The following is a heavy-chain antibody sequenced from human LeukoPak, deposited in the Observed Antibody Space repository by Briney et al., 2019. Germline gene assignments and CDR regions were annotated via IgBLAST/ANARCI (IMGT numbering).Heavy chain of an antibody. D-gene: IGHD5-12*01. V-gene: IGHV3-53*01. CDR2: IYSGGST. J-gene: IGHJ3*02. Sequence: GGSLRLSCAASGFTVSSYYMSWFRQAPGKGLEWVSVIYSGGSTYYADSVKGRFTISRDNSKNTLYLQMNSLRAEDTAVYYCARGGGYSGYDLDTFDIWGQGTMVTVSS. CDR1: GFTVSSYY. CDR3: ARGGGYSGYDLDTFDI.